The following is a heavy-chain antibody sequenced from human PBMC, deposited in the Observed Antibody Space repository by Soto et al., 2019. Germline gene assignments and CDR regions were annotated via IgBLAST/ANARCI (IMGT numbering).Heavy chain of an antibody. V-gene: IGHV3-23*01. CDR2: IGIYANT. Sequence: EVELLESGGDLVQPGGSLRLSCAASGFTFSSYDINWVRQAPGKGLEWVSAIGIYANTYYAGSVKGRFTISRDDSKNTVYLQLNCLRVDDTAVYYYAKESTVGSPGDYFDSWGQGTLVTVSS. D-gene: IGHD1-26*01. CDR3: AKESTVGSPGDYFDS. J-gene: IGHJ4*02. CDR1: GFTFSSYD.